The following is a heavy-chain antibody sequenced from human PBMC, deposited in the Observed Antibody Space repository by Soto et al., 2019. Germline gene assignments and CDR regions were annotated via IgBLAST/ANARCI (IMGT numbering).Heavy chain of an antibody. J-gene: IGHJ5*02. CDR2: INPSGGST. D-gene: IGHD3-3*01. CDR3: ARDRVYYDFWSGPPQVPPFGP. V-gene: IGHV1-46*01. Sequence: QVQLVQSGAEVKKPGASVKVSCTASGYTFTSYYMNWVRQAPGQGLEWMGIINPSGGSTSYAHKVQGIVTMTRDTSTSTVYLELSSLRSEDTAVYYCARDRVYYDFWSGPPQVPPFGPWGQGTLVTVSS. CDR1: GYTFTSYY.